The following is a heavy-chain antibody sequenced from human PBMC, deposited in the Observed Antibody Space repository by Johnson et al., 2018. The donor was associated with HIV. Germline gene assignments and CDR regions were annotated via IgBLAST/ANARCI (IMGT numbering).Heavy chain of an antibody. V-gene: IGHV3-74*01. Sequence: VQLVESGGGLVQPGGSLRLSCGASGFTFSDHWMQWVRQAPGKGLVWVSRINGDGSRTSYADSVKGRFTIARDNAKNTLFLEMNSLRAEDTGVYYCAKPQLLADDIFNFWGQGTMVIVSS. CDR3: AKPQLLADDIFNF. CDR2: INGDGSRT. CDR1: GFTFSDHW. J-gene: IGHJ3*01. D-gene: IGHD6-19*01.